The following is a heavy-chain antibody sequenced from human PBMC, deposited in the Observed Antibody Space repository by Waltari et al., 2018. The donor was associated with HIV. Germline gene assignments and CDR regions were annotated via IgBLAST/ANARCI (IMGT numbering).Heavy chain of an antibody. CDR2: ICTAGDT. CDR1: GSTFSSYD. J-gene: IGHJ3*02. V-gene: IGHV3-13*04. CDR3: ARVGYDSNAFDI. D-gene: IGHD3-22*01. Sequence: EVQLVESGGGLVQPGGSLSLSCAASGSTFSSYDMPLVRQATGKGLEGVSAICTAGDTYYPGSVKGRFTISRENAKNSLYLQMNSLRAGDTAVYYCARVGYDSNAFDIWGQGTMVTVSS.